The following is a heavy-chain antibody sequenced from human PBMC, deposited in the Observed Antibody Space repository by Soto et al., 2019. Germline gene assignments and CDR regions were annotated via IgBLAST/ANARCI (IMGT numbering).Heavy chain of an antibody. J-gene: IGHJ5*02. CDR3: AKFSFSYSSGWYIPFWFDP. CDR1: GFTFSSYA. D-gene: IGHD6-19*01. V-gene: IGHV3-23*01. CDR2: ISGSGGST. Sequence: GGSLRLSCAASGFTFSSYAMSWVRQAPGKGLEWVSAISGSGGSTYYADSVKGRFTISRDNSKNTLYLQMNSLRAEDTAVYYCAKFSFSYSSGWYIPFWFDPWGQGTLVTVSS.